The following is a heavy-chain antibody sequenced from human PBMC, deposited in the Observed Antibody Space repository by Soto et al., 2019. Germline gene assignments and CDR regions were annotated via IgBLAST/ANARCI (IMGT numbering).Heavy chain of an antibody. CDR2: ISAYNGNT. Sequence: ASVKVSCKASGYTFTSYGISWVRQAPGQGLEWMGWISAYNGNTNYAQKLQGRVTMTTDTSTSTAYMELRSLRSDDTAVYYCARNKGDYYDSSGYPAGRFDPWGQGTLVTVYS. CDR1: GYTFTSYG. D-gene: IGHD3-22*01. CDR3: ARNKGDYYDSSGYPAGRFDP. J-gene: IGHJ5*02. V-gene: IGHV1-18*01.